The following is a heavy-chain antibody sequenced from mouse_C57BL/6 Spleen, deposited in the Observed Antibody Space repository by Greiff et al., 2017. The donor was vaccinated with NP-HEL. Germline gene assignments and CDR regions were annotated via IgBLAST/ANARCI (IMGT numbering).Heavy chain of an antibody. CDR2: INPSSGYT. Sequence: VQLKQSGAELARPGASVKMSCKASGYTFTSYTMHWVKQRPGQGLEWIGYINPSSGYTKYNQKFKDKATLTADKSSSTAYMQLSSLTSEDSAVYYCARGDSYAYWGQGTLVTVSA. CDR1: GYTFTSYT. CDR3: ARGDSYAY. J-gene: IGHJ3*01. V-gene: IGHV1-4*01.